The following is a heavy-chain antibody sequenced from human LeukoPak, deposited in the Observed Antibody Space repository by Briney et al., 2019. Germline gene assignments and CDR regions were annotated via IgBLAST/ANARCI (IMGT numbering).Heavy chain of an antibody. Sequence: SETLSLTCTVSGGAISNYYWSWIRQPPGKGLEWIGYIYYSGSTNYNPSLKSRVTISVDTSKNQFSLKLSSVTAADTAVYYCARFATYYYDSSGPRPHAFDIWGQGTMVTVSS. J-gene: IGHJ3*02. V-gene: IGHV4-59*01. CDR3: ARFATYYYDSSGPRPHAFDI. CDR2: IYYSGST. CDR1: GGAISNYY. D-gene: IGHD3-22*01.